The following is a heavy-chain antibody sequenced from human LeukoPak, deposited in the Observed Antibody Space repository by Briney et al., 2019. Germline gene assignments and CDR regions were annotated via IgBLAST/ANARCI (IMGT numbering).Heavy chain of an antibody. V-gene: IGHV3-30*18. CDR2: ISYDGSNK. D-gene: IGHD5-18*01. CDR3: AKVGDAVMAEAFDY. J-gene: IGHJ4*02. CDR1: GFIFSSYG. Sequence: GGSLRLSCAASGFIFSSYGMHWVRQALGKGLEWVAVISYDGSNKYYADSVKGRFTISRDNSKNTLYLQMNSLRAEDTAVYYCAKVGDAVMAEAFDYWGQGTLVTVSS.